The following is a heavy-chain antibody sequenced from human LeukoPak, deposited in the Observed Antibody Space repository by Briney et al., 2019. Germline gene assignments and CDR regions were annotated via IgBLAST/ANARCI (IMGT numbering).Heavy chain of an antibody. Sequence: GGSLRLSCAASGFTFSSYAMHWVRQAPGKGLEWVAVISYDGSNKYYANSVKGRFTISRDNSKNTLYLQMNSLRAEDTAVYYCARDLGDSRSGVGNWFDPWGQGTLVTVSS. CDR1: GFTFSSYA. V-gene: IGHV3-30*04. CDR2: ISYDGSNK. CDR3: ARDLGDSRSGVGNWFDP. J-gene: IGHJ5*02. D-gene: IGHD6-25*01.